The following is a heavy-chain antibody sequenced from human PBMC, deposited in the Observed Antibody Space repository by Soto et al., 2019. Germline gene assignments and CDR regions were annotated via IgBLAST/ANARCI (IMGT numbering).Heavy chain of an antibody. CDR2: ISYDGYNK. D-gene: IGHD2-15*01. Sequence: QVQLVESGGGVVQPGTSLRLSCAASGFTFSSYAMHWVRRAPGKGLEWVAVISYDGYNKYYADSVKGRFTISRDNSKNTLYLQMNSLRADDTAVYYCARGPYCSGGTCFGSQSAFDIWGQGTMVTVSS. CDR3: ARGPYCSGGTCFGSQSAFDI. CDR1: GFTFSSYA. V-gene: IGHV3-30-3*01. J-gene: IGHJ3*02.